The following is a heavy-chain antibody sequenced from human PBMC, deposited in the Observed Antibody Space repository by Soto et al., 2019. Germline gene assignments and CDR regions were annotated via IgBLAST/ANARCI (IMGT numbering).Heavy chain of an antibody. CDR1: GFTFSSYA. CDR2: ISGSGGST. J-gene: IGHJ4*02. V-gene: IGHV3-23*01. CDR3: AKVPRFNYYDSSGYYYYFDY. D-gene: IGHD3-22*01. Sequence: GGSLRLSCAASGFTFSSYAMSWVRQAPGKGLEWVSAISGSGGSTYYADSVKGRFTISRDNSKNTLYLQMNSLRAEDTAVYYCAKVPRFNYYDSSGYYYYFDYWGQGTLVTVSS.